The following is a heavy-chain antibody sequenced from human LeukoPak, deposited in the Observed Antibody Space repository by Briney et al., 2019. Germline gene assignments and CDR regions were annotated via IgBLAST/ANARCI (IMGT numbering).Heavy chain of an antibody. CDR2: VNSDGSST. J-gene: IGHJ6*02. Sequence: GGSLRLSCAASGFAFTSYWMHWVRQAPGKGLVWVSRVNSDGSSTTYADSVKGRFTISRDNAKNTLYLQMNSLRAEDTAVYYCARGPYYGMDVWGQGTTVTVSS. V-gene: IGHV3-74*01. CDR1: GFAFTSYW. CDR3: ARGPYYGMDV.